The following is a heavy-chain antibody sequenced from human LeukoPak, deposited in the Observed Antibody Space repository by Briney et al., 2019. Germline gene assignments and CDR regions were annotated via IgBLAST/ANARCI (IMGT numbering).Heavy chain of an antibody. V-gene: IGHV4-61*02. Sequence: SETLSLTCTVSGGSISSGSYYWSWIRQPAGKGLEWIGRIYTSGSTNYNPSLKSRVTISVDTSKNQFSLKLSSVTAADTAVYYCARGINDILTGNWFDPWGQGTLVTVSS. D-gene: IGHD3-9*01. CDR2: IYTSGST. CDR1: GGSISSGSYY. CDR3: ARGINDILTGNWFDP. J-gene: IGHJ5*02.